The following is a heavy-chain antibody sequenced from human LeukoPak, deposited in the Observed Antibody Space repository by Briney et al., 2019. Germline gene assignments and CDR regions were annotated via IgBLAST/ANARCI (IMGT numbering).Heavy chain of an antibody. Sequence: GGSLRLSCAASGFAITDHHMDWVRQAPGKGLEWVAVISYDGSNKYYADSVKGRFTISRDNSKNTLYLQMNSLRAGDTAVYYCAKVVYSSSEFDYWGQGTLVTVSS. CDR1: GFAITDHH. CDR3: AKVVYSSSEFDY. V-gene: IGHV3-30*18. J-gene: IGHJ4*02. CDR2: ISYDGSNK. D-gene: IGHD6-13*01.